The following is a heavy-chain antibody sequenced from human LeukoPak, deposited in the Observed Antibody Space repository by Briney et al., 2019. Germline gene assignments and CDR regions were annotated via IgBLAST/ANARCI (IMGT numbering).Heavy chain of an antibody. CDR1: GFDFSTYA. CDR2: IGGGDT. CDR3: AKDGQSFNSMWDYLDT. J-gene: IGHJ4*02. V-gene: IGHV3-23*01. D-gene: IGHD1-26*01. Sequence: GGSLRLSCAASGFDFSTYAMSWVRQAPGKGLEWVSGIGGGDTHYADSVKGRFTISRDNSKSTVELHMSSLRVEDTAVYYCAKDGQSFNSMWDYLDTWGRGTLVTVSP.